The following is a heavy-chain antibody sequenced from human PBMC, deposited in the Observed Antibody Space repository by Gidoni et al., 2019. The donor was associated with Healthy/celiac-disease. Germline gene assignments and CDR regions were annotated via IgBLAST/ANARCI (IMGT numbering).Heavy chain of an antibody. V-gene: IGHV3-49*03. CDR3: TRYYDSSGYYYDYYYYGMDV. CDR2: IRSKAYGGTT. Sequence: GFTFGDYAMSWFRQAPGKGLEWVGFIRSKAYGGTTEYAASVKGRFTISRDDSKSIAYLQMNSLKTEDTAVYYCTRYYDSSGYYYDYYYYGMDVWGQGTTVTVSS. CDR1: GFTFGDYA. D-gene: IGHD3-22*01. J-gene: IGHJ6*02.